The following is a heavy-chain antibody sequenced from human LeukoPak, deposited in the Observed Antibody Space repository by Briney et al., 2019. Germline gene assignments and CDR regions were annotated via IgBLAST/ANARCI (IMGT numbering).Heavy chain of an antibody. CDR1: GFTLSSHG. V-gene: IGHV3-33*01. J-gene: IGHJ4*02. CDR2: IWYDGSKE. Sequence: GGSLRLSCAASGFTLSSHGMHWVRQAPGKGLEWVALIWYDGSKENYADSVKGRFTISRDMSKNTLSLQMNSLRVEDTAVFYCARDLSFGSLDFRGQGTLVTVSS. D-gene: IGHD1-26*01. CDR3: ARDLSFGSLDF.